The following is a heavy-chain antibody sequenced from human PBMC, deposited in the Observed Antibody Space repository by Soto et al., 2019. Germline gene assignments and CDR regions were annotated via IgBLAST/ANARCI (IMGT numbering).Heavy chain of an antibody. Sequence: GGSLRLSCAASGFTVSSNYMSWVRQAPGKGLVWVSRIYTDGSSTNYAASVKGRFTISKDSAKNTVYLQMNSLRAEDTAVYFCARESAAAGNPIDYWGQGTLVTVSS. D-gene: IGHD6-13*01. V-gene: IGHV3-74*01. CDR1: GFTVSSNY. CDR2: IYTDGSST. J-gene: IGHJ4*02. CDR3: ARESAAAGNPIDY.